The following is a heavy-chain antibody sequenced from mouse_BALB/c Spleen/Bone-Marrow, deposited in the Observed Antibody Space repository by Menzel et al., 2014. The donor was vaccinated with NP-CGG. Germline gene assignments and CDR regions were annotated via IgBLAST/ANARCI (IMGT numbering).Heavy chain of an antibody. CDR1: GFDFSRFW. V-gene: IGHV4-1*02. CDR2: INPDSSTI. J-gene: IGHJ3*01. CDR3: ARLGYYGGFAY. Sequence: EVMLVESGGGLVQPGGSLKLSCAASGFDFSRFWMGWVRQAPGKGLEWIGEINPDSSTINYTPSLKDRFIISRDNAKNTLYLQMSKVRSEDTALYYCARLGYYGGFAYWGQGTLVTVSA. D-gene: IGHD2-3*01.